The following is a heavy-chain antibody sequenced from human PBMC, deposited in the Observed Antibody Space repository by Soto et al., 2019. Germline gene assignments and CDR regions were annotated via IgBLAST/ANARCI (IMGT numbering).Heavy chain of an antibody. CDR2: ISASGRST. J-gene: IGHJ6*02. CDR3: ANGERCSGPSCFLPYYSDMDV. Sequence: EVQLVDSGGGLVQPGGSLRLSCAASGSTFSNYAMNWVRQAPGKGLEWVSAISASGRSTYYADSVRGRFTISRDNSKNTLYLQMNSLRAEDTAVYYCANGERCSGPSCFLPYYSDMDVWGQGTTVTVSS. D-gene: IGHD2-15*01. V-gene: IGHV3-23*04. CDR1: GSTFSNYA.